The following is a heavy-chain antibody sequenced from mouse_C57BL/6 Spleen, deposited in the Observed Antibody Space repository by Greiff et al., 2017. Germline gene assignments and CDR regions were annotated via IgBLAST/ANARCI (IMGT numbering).Heavy chain of an antibody. J-gene: IGHJ4*01. CDR3: ARDGPPRGGAMDY. D-gene: IGHD2-3*01. CDR2: IDPNSGGT. Sequence: VQQSCKASGYTFTSYWMHWVKQRPGRGLEWIGRIDPNSGGTKYNEKFKSKATLTVDKPSSTAYMQLSSLTSEDSAVYYCARDGPPRGGAMDYWGQGTSVTVSS. V-gene: IGHV1-72*01. CDR1: GYTFTSYW.